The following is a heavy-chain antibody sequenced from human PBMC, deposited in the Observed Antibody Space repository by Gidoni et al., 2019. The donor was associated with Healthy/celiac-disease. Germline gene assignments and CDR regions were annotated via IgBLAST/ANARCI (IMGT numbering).Heavy chain of an antibody. CDR3: SSYTFAGLRYFDWLLFDEDY. J-gene: IGHJ4*02. V-gene: IGHV3-15*01. Sequence: EVQLVESGGGLVKPGGSLRLSCAASGFTFSNAWMSWVRQAPGKGLEWVGRIKSKTDGGTTDYAAPVKGRFTISRDDSKNTLYLQMNSLKTEDTAVYYCSSYTFAGLRYFDWLLFDEDYWGQGTLVTVSS. D-gene: IGHD3-9*01. CDR1: GFTFSNAW. CDR2: IKSKTDGGTT.